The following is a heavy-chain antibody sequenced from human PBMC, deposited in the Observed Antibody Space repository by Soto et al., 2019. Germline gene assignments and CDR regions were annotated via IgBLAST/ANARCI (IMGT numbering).Heavy chain of an antibody. CDR1: GFALRNYW. J-gene: IGHJ4*02. CDR3: ATETSTWGC. Sequence: EVQLVESGGGLVQPGESLRLSCVASGFALRNYWINWVRQAPGKGLEWVANIKQDGSEKNYVDSEKGRFTISRDNARKSLYLQMNRLSAEDTAAYYCATETSTWGCWGQGTLETVSS. D-gene: IGHD7-27*01. V-gene: IGHV3-7*05. CDR2: IKQDGSEK.